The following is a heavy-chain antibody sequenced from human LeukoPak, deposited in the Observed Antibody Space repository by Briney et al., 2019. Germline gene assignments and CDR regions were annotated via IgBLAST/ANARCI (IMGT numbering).Heavy chain of an antibody. CDR3: AREGMATISRALDY. D-gene: IGHD5-24*01. V-gene: IGHV3-33*01. CDR1: GFTFSSYG. J-gene: IGHJ4*02. Sequence: PGGSLRLSCAASGFTFSSYGMHWVRQAPGKGLEWVAVIWYDGSNKYYADSVKGRFTISRDNSKNTLYLQMSSLRAEDTAVYYCAREGMATISRALDYWGQGTLVTVSS. CDR2: IWYDGSNK.